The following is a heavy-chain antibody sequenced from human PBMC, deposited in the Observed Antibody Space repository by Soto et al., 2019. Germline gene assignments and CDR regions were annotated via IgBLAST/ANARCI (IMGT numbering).Heavy chain of an antibody. J-gene: IGHJ4*02. CDR1: GFTFSSFA. V-gene: IGHV3-23*01. Sequence: EVQLLESGGGLVQPGGSLRLSCTASGFTFSSFAMSWVRQAPGKGLEWVSCISGSGRGAYYADSVKGRFTISRDNSKNTLYLQMNSLGADDTAVYYCAKDDMIEIDCAGSHGALAYWGQGSLVTVSS. CDR2: ISGSGRGA. D-gene: IGHD2-21*01. CDR3: AKDDMIEIDCAGSHGALAY.